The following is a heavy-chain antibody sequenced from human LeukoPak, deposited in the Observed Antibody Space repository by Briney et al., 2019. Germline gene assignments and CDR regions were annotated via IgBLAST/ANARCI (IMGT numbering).Heavy chain of an antibody. D-gene: IGHD1-1*01. Sequence: ASVKVSCKASGGTFSSYAISWVRQAPGQGLEWMGWISTYNGSTNYAQNFQGRITMTTDTPTSTAYMELRSLRFDDTAEYYCARDAPGNESGGYNLPLGYWGQGTLVTVSS. V-gene: IGHV1-18*01. J-gene: IGHJ4*02. CDR2: ISTYNGST. CDR1: GGTFSSYA. CDR3: ARDAPGNESGGYNLPLGY.